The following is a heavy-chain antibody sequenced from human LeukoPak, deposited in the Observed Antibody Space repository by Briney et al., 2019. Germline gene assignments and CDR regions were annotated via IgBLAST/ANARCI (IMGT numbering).Heavy chain of an antibody. CDR2: LSGSGSTT. Sequence: GGSLRLSCATSGFTFSNYAMTWVRQAPGKGLVWVSALSGSGSTTYYADSVKGRFTISRDNSKNTLFLQLNSLSADDTAVYYCARILMVTDDSSGQASYYFDYWGQGTLVTVSS. J-gene: IGHJ4*02. CDR1: GFTFSNYA. D-gene: IGHD3-22*01. CDR3: ARILMVTDDSSGQASYYFDY. V-gene: IGHV3-23*01.